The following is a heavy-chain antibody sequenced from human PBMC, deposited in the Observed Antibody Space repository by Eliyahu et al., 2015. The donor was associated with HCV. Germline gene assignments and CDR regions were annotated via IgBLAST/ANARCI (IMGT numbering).Heavy chain of an antibody. Sequence: EVHVLESGGGLVQTGGSLRLSCAASGITFSTYAMTWVRPXPGKGLEWGPIISGTGGRTXYADSVKGRFTISRDNSKNTLYLQMSSLRAEDTAVYYCAKDPNGDYFGAFDFWGQGTTVTVSS. J-gene: IGHJ3*01. V-gene: IGHV3-23*01. D-gene: IGHD4-17*01. CDR3: AKDPNGDYFGAFDF. CDR2: ISGTGGRT. CDR1: GITFSTYA.